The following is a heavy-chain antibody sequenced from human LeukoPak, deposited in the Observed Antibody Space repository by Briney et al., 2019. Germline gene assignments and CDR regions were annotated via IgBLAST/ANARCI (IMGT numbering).Heavy chain of an antibody. CDR2: ISSGGRTI. Sequence: GGSLRLSCAASGFTFSSYSMNWVRQAPGRGLVWVSYISSGGRTIYYADSVQGRFTVSRDNVKNLLFLQMNSLRVGDTAVYYCVRESITGHRDFDYWGQGILVTVSS. J-gene: IGHJ4*02. D-gene: IGHD1-14*01. V-gene: IGHV3-48*01. CDR1: GFTFSSYS. CDR3: VRESITGHRDFDY.